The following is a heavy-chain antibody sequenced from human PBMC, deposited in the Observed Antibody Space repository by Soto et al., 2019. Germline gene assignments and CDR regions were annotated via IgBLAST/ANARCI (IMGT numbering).Heavy chain of an antibody. CDR3: AREYYYDSSCYYYYYCLDV. J-gene: IGHJ6*02. V-gene: IGHV6-1*01. D-gene: IGHD3-22*01. CDR1: GDSVSSNSAA. Sequence: KQSQTLSLTCAISGDSVSSNSAAWNWIRQSPSRGLEWLGRTYYRAKWYNDYAVSVKSRITIKPETSMNQCSLLLNSVTPEDTAVYYCAREYYYDSSCYYYYYCLDVWGQGTTVTVSS. CDR2: TYYRAKWYN.